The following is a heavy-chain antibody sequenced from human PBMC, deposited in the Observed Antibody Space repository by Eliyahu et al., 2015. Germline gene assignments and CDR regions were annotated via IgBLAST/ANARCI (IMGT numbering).Heavy chain of an antibody. CDR1: GXXFSSYW. Sequence: EVQLVESGGGLVQPGGSLRLSCAASGXXFSSYWMHWVRQAPGKGLVWVSRINSDGSSTSYADSVKGRFTISRDNAKNTLYLQMNSLRAEDTAVYYCARDQYNYYDSSGYFNYWGQGTLVTVSS. V-gene: IGHV3-74*01. CDR2: INSDGSST. CDR3: ARDQYNYYDSSGYFNY. J-gene: IGHJ4*02. D-gene: IGHD3-22*01.